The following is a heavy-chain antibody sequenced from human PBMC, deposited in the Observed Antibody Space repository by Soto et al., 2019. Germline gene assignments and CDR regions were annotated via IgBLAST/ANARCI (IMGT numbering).Heavy chain of an antibody. V-gene: IGHV3-48*02. J-gene: IGHJ4*02. CDR2: ITDSSDTV. CDR1: GFSFSNYN. Sequence: EVQLVESGGGLVQPGGSLRLSCVASGFSFSNYNMNWVRQAPGKGLEWVSYITDSSDTVHYADSVRGRFTISRDNAESSLYLQMNSLRDEDTAVYFCARDFGHGYYLDYRGRGTLVTVSS. CDR3: ARDFGHGYYLDY. D-gene: IGHD3-3*01.